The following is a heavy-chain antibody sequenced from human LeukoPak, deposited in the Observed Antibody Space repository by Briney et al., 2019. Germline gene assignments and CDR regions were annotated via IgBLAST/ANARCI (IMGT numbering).Heavy chain of an antibody. CDR2: ISSSSSTI. V-gene: IGHV3-48*01. Sequence: GGSLRLSCAASGLTFSSYSMNWVRQAPGKGLEWVSYISSSSSTIYYADSVKGRFTISRDSAKNSLYLQMNSLRAEDTAVYYCARLPQMDVWGQGTTVTVSS. CDR3: ARLPQMDV. J-gene: IGHJ6*02. CDR1: GLTFSSYS.